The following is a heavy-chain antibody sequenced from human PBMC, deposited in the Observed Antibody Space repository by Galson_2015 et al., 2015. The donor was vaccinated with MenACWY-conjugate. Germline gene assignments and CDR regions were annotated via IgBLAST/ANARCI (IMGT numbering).Heavy chain of an antibody. Sequence: SLRLSCAGSGFTFSNAWMNWVRQAPGKGLEWVGRIKSKYVRGTIEYAAPVKVRIIISRDDSKNTLYLQMNSLKTEDTAVYYCTTALGVAARGSWGHGTLVTVSS. CDR2: IKSKYVRGTI. CDR3: TTALGVAARGS. D-gene: IGHD6-6*01. J-gene: IGHJ4*01. V-gene: IGHV3-15*01. CDR1: GFTFSNAW.